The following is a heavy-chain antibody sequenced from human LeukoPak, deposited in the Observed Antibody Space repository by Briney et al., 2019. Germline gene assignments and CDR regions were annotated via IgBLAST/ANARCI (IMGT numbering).Heavy chain of an antibody. D-gene: IGHD2-2*01. CDR2: ISYDGSNK. CDR1: GFTFSSYA. Sequence: GGSLRLSCAASGFTFSSYAMHWVRQAPGKGLEWVAVISYDGSNKYYADSVKGRFTISRDNSKNTLYLQMNSLRAEDTAVYYCARVGVTYCSSTSCYPDYWGQGTLVTVSS. V-gene: IGHV3-30-3*01. CDR3: ARVGVTYCSSTSCYPDY. J-gene: IGHJ4*02.